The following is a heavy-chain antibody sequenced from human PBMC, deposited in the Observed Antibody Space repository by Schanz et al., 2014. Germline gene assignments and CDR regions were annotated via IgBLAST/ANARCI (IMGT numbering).Heavy chain of an antibody. V-gene: IGHV3-21*06. CDR2: ISSSGSYI. CDR3: VKGGTNTLDS. CDR1: GFAFSAYS. J-gene: IGHJ4*02. Sequence: EVQVVESGGDLVQPGGSLRLSCAASGFAFSAYSMNWVRQAPGKGLEWVSSISSSGSYIYFPDSVKGRFTISRDNSKNTLYLPMNSLRGDDTAIYYCVKGGTNTLDSWGQGTLVTVSS.